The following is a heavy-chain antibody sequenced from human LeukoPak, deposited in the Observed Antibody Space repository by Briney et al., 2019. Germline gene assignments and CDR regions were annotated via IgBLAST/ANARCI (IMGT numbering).Heavy chain of an antibody. Sequence: PGGSLRLSCVGSGFTFRSHAMSWVRQAPEKGLEFVSGIYENGGTTYYADSVKGRFSISRDNSKNTLYLQMDSLRGEDTAVYYCAKDLAPRDYYDSSGYYTNYGMDVWGQGTTVTVSS. CDR3: AKDLAPRDYYDSSGYYTNYGMDV. J-gene: IGHJ6*02. CDR1: GFTFRSHA. CDR2: IYENGGTT. V-gene: IGHV3-23*01. D-gene: IGHD3-22*01.